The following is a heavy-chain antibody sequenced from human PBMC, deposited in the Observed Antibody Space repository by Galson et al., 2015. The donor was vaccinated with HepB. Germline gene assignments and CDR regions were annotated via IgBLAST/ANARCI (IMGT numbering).Heavy chain of an antibody. CDR3: ARVSGGRGAFDI. J-gene: IGHJ3*02. CDR2: ISYDGSNK. D-gene: IGHD3-10*01. CDR1: GFTFSSYA. Sequence: SLRLSCAASGFTFSSYAMHWVRQAPGKGLEWVAVISYDGSNKYYADSVKGRFTISRDNSKNTLYLQMNSLRAEDTAVYYCARVSGGRGAFDIWGQGTMVTVSS. V-gene: IGHV3-30-3*01.